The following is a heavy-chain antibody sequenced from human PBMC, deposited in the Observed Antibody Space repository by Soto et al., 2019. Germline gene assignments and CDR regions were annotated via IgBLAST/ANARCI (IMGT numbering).Heavy chain of an antibody. D-gene: IGHD2-21*01. Sequence: QLQLVQSGAEVKKPGASVKVTCKASGYTFTSYDINWVRQATGQGLEWMGWMNPNSGNTGYAQKFQGRVTMTRNTCISTAYMELSSLRSEDTAVYYCARGRGGYFLLHYYYYYMDVWGKGTTVTVSS. V-gene: IGHV1-8*01. J-gene: IGHJ6*03. CDR2: MNPNSGNT. CDR1: GYTFTSYD. CDR3: ARGRGGYFLLHYYYYYMDV.